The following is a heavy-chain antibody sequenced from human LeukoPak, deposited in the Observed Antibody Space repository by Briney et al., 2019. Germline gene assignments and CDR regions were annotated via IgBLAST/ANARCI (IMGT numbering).Heavy chain of an antibody. V-gene: IGHV3-7*01. J-gene: IGHJ4*02. D-gene: IGHD1-14*01. Sequence: PGGSLRLSCAASGFTFSSYWMSWVRQAPGKGLEWVASIKQDGSEKDYADSVKGQFTISRDNAKNPLYLQMNSLRADDTAVYYCARPNPAFGYWGQGTLVTVSS. CDR2: IKQDGSEK. CDR1: GFTFSSYW. CDR3: ARPNPAFGY.